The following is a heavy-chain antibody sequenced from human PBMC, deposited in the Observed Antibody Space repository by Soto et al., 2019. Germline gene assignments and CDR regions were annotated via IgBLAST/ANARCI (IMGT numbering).Heavy chain of an antibody. Sequence: GGSLRLSCVASGFSLSGSYIYWVRQASGKGLEWVGRIRSKANSYATAYAASVKGRFTISRDDSKNTAYLQMNSLKTEDTAVYYCTSHSYTAMNQRFDPWGQGTLVTVSS. CDR1: GFSLSGSY. CDR3: TSHSYTAMNQRFDP. D-gene: IGHD5-18*01. CDR2: IRSKANSYAT. V-gene: IGHV3-73*01. J-gene: IGHJ5*02.